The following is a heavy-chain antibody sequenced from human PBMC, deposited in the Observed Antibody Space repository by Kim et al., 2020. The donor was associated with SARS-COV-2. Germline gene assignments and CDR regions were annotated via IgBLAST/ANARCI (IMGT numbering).Heavy chain of an antibody. V-gene: IGHV1-69*06. CDR2: IIPVSGKT. Sequence: ASVKVSCKASGGTFSTYAISWVRQASGQGLEWMGGIIPVSGKTNYAQKFQGRVMITADMSTTTAYMELSNLRSEDTAVYYCASGPRPGQYYYERGGYYYSDWGQGTLVTVSS. J-gene: IGHJ4*02. CDR3: ASGPRPGQYYYERGGYYYSD. D-gene: IGHD3-22*01. CDR1: GGTFSTYA.